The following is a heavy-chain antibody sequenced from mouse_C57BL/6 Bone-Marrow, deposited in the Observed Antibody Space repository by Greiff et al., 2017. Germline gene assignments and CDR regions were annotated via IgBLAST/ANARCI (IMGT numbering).Heavy chain of an antibody. CDR3: ARGYYYGSSYDYYAMDY. CDR2: INPSNGGT. J-gene: IGHJ4*01. V-gene: IGHV1-53*01. Sequence: VQLQQPGTELVKPGASVKLSCTASGYTFTSYWMHWVKQRPGQGLEWIGNINPSNGGTNYNEKFKSKATLTVDKSSSTAYMQLSSLTSEDSAVYYCARGYYYGSSYDYYAMDYWGQGTSVTVSS. CDR1: GYTFTSYW. D-gene: IGHD1-1*01.